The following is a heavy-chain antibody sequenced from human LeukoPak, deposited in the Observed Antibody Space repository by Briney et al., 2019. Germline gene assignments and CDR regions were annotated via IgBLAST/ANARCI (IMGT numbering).Heavy chain of an antibody. CDR1: GFTFSSYA. CDR3: AKGSPPSHYIVLMVYALRNDAFDI. V-gene: IGHV3-23*01. CDR2: ISGSGGST. J-gene: IGHJ3*02. Sequence: GGSLRLSCAASGFTFSSYAMSWVRQTPGKGLEWVSAISGSGGSTYYADSVKGRSTISRDNSKNTLYLQMNSLRAEDTAVYYCAKGSPPSHYIVLMVYALRNDAFDIWGQGTMVTVSS. D-gene: IGHD2-8*01.